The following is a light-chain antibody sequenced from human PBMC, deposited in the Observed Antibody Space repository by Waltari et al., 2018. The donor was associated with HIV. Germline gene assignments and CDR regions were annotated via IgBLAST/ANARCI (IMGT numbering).Light chain of an antibody. Sequence: SVLTQPPSVSGAPGQWVSISCTGNNSNIGAGYDVHWYRHSPGTATKLVIYDDTIRPSGVPDRVSGSRSGNSVTLDIAGLRAEDEADYFCQSYDSSLSGLWVFGAGTKLTVL. V-gene: IGLV1-40*01. CDR1: NSNIGAGYD. CDR2: DDT. J-gene: IGLJ3*02. CDR3: QSYDSSLSGLWV.